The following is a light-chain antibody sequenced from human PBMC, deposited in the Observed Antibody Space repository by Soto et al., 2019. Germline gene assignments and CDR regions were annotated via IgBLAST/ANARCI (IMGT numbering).Light chain of an antibody. J-gene: IGKJ4*01. Sequence: EIVMTQSPATLSVSPGERALLSCRACQSISSNLAWYQQKPGQAPRLLMFRTSSRATGFPARFSGSGSGAEFNLTISSLQSEDFGVYYCQQYNNWPRATFGGGTKVDIK. CDR2: RTS. V-gene: IGKV3-15*01. CDR3: QQYNNWPRAT. CDR1: QSISSN.